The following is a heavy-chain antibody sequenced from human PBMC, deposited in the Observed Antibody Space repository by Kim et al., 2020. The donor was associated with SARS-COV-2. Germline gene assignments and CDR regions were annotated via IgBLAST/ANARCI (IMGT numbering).Heavy chain of an antibody. CDR1: GGSFSGYY. J-gene: IGHJ3*02. Sequence: SETLSLTCAVYGGSFSGYYWSWIRQPPGKGLEWIGEINHSGSTNYNPSLKSRVTISVDTSKNQFSLKLSSVTAADTAVYYCASLYCGGDCYPWAFDIWGQGTMVTVSS. CDR3: ASLYCGGDCYPWAFDI. CDR2: INHSGST. V-gene: IGHV4-34*01. D-gene: IGHD2-21*02.